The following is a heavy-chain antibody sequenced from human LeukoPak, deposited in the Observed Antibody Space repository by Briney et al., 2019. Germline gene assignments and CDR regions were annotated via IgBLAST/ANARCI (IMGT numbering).Heavy chain of an antibody. Sequence: GGSLRLSCATSGFSFTDYPMNWVRQAPGKGLEWISNIRTTAEGAKYAYYADSVKGRFTISRDNSKNTLYLQMNSLRAEDTAVYYCARDEGWLQLLLGYWGQGTLVTVSS. CDR1: GFSFTDYP. J-gene: IGHJ4*02. CDR3: ARDEGWLQLLLGY. V-gene: IGHV3-48*01. CDR2: IRTTAEGAKYA. D-gene: IGHD5-24*01.